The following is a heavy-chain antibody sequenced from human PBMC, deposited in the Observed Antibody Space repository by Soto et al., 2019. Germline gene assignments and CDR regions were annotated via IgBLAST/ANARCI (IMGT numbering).Heavy chain of an antibody. D-gene: IGHD6-6*01. CDR3: ARGGVAARPIYYYYMDV. J-gene: IGHJ6*03. Sequence: SETLSLTCAVYGGSFSGYYWSWIRQPPGKGLEWIGEINHSGSTNYNPSLKSRVTISVDTSKNQFSLKLSSVAAADTAVYYCARGGVAARPIYYYYMDVWGKGTTVTVSS. CDR1: GGSFSGYY. CDR2: INHSGST. V-gene: IGHV4-34*01.